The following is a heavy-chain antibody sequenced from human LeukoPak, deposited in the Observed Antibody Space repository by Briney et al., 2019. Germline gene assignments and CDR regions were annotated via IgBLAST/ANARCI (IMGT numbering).Heavy chain of an antibody. J-gene: IGHJ4*02. D-gene: IGHD2-2*01. CDR1: GFTFSNYG. CDR3: ARDWYHAIDY. V-gene: IGHV3-23*01. Sequence: GGSLRLSCAASGFTFSNYGMSWVRQAPGKGLQWVSGISGSGGERYYTESVKGRFTISRDNSKNTLYLQMNSLRAEDTAVYYCARDWYHAIDYWGQGTLVTVSS. CDR2: ISGSGGER.